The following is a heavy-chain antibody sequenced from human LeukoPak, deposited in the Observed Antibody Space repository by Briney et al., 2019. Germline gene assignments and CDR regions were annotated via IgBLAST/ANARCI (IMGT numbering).Heavy chain of an antibody. CDR2: ISYDGSNK. J-gene: IGHJ1*01. Sequence: GRSLRLSCAASGFTFSSYAMHWVRQAPGKGLEWVAVISYDGSNKYYADSVKGRFTISRDNSKNTLYLQMSSLRAEDTAVYYCARDRGVAGNAEYFQHWGQGTLVTVSS. V-gene: IGHV3-30-3*01. D-gene: IGHD6-19*01. CDR1: GFTFSSYA. CDR3: ARDRGVAGNAEYFQH.